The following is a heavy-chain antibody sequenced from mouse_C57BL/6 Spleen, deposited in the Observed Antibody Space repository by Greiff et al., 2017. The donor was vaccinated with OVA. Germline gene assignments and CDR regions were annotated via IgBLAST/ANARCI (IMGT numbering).Heavy chain of an antibody. CDR1: GFTFSDYY. V-gene: IGHV5-16*01. CDR3: AREGGTYYFDY. D-gene: IGHD4-1*01. J-gene: IGHJ2*01. CDR2: INYDGSST. Sequence: EVHLVESEGGLVQPGSSMKLSCTASGFTFSDYYMAWVRQVPEKGLEWVANINYDGSSTYYLDSLKSRFITSRDNAKNILYLQMSSLKSEDTATNYCAREGGTYYFDYWGQGTTLTVSS.